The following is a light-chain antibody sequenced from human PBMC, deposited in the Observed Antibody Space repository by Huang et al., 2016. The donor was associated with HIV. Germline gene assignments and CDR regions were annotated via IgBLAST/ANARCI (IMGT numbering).Light chain of an antibody. Sequence: DIVFTQSPATLSLSPGERATLSCRASQSVSTYLAWYQQKPGQAPRLLIYDAANRATVIPARFSGSGSGTDFTLTISSLEPEDFAVYYCQQRSNWPAFGGGTKVEIK. V-gene: IGKV3-11*01. CDR1: QSVSTY. J-gene: IGKJ4*01. CDR3: QQRSNWPA. CDR2: DAA.